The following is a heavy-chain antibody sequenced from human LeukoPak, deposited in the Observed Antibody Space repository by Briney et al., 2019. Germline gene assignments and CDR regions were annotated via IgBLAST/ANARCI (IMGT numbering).Heavy chain of an antibody. CDR1: GFTFSDYA. Sequence: GGSLRLSCPVSGFTFSDYAMTWVRQAPGKGLEWVSSIFAGGGAALYADSVRSRFTIFRDDSKSTLFLQMHSLRAEDTAIYYCAKNYYDRRGPYSWVFDYWGQGTLVTVSS. J-gene: IGHJ4*02. V-gene: IGHV3-23*01. CDR3: AKNYYDRRGPYSWVFDY. CDR2: IFAGGGAA. D-gene: IGHD3-22*01.